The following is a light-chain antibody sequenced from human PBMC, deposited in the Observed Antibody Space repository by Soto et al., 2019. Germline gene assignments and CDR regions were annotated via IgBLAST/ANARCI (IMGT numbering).Light chain of an antibody. Sequence: EIVLTQSPGTLSLSPGERATLSCRASQSVSSSFLAWYQQKPGQAPRLLIYGASSRATGIPDRFSVSGSGTDFTLTISRLEPEDFAVYYCQQYDNSPWTCGQGTKVEI. V-gene: IGKV3-20*01. CDR2: GAS. CDR3: QQYDNSPWT. J-gene: IGKJ1*01. CDR1: QSVSSSF.